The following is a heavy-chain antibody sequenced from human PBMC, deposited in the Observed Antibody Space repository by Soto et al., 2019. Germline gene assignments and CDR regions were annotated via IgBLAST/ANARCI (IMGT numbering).Heavy chain of an antibody. CDR1: GGSISGNGYY. CDR3: ARGSIFGVVLNAFDI. D-gene: IGHD3-3*01. Sequence: QVQLQESGPGLVKPSQTLSLTCAVSGGSISGNGYYWNWIREHPGKGLEWIGYISYSGRTFYSPSLKSRVTTSLGTSKNQFSLKLSSVTAADTAIYYCARGSIFGVVLNAFDIWGQGTMVAVSS. J-gene: IGHJ3*02. V-gene: IGHV4-31*11. CDR2: ISYSGRT.